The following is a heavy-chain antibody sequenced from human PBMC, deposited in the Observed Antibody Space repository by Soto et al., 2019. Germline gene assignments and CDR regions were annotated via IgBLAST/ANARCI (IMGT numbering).Heavy chain of an antibody. CDR2: IDPNSGRT. CDR3: ARERGGTTATLDYYYFFMDV. D-gene: IGHD4-17*01. Sequence: QVQLVQSGAEVKKPGASGKVSCKASGYAFSQFYIHWMRQAPGQGLEWMGWIDPNSGRTKFAQKFQGWVTMTRDTSIKTVYMELSGLQSDATAVYYCARERGGTTATLDYYYFFMDVWGTGTTVTVSS. CDR1: GYAFSQFY. V-gene: IGHV1-2*04. J-gene: IGHJ6*03.